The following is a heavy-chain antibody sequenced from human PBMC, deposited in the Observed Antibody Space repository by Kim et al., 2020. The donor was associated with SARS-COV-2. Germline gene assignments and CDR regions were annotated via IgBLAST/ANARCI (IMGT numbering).Heavy chain of an antibody. J-gene: IGHJ4*02. V-gene: IGHV4-61*01. Sequence: SETLSLTCTVSGGSVSSGSYYWSWIRQPPGKGLEWIGYIYYSGSTNYNPSLKSRVTISVDTSKNQFSLKLSSVTAADMAVYYCARDTIYSSSWLHPGDYWGQGTLVTVSS. CDR3: ARDTIYSSSWLHPGDY. CDR2: IYYSGST. CDR1: GGSVSSGSYY. D-gene: IGHD6-13*01.